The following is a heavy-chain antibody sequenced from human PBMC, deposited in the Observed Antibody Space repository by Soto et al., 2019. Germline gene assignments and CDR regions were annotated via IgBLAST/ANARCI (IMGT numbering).Heavy chain of an antibody. D-gene: IGHD2-2*01. J-gene: IGHJ2*01. V-gene: IGHV4-39*01. CDR3: ATAYYIVVGGGHGIKKKNWYFDL. Sequence: QLQLQESGPGLVKPSETLSLTCTVSGGSISSSSYYWGWIRQPPGKGLEWIGSIYYSGSTYYNPSLTSRVTISVDTSKNRFSLKLSSVTAADTAVYYCATAYYIVVGGGHGIKKKNWYFDLWGRGTLVTVSS. CDR1: GGSISSSSYY. CDR2: IYYSGST.